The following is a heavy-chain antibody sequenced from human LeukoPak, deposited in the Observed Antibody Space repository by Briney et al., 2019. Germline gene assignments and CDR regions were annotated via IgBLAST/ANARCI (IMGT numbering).Heavy chain of an antibody. V-gene: IGHV1-69*13. Sequence: ASVKVSCEASGGTFSRYAISWVRQAPGQGLEWMGGIIPIFGTANYAQKFQGRVTITADESTSTAYMELSSLRSEDTAVYYCARGSSYYDSSGPWGQGTLVTVSS. J-gene: IGHJ4*02. D-gene: IGHD3-22*01. CDR3: ARGSSYYDSSGP. CDR2: IIPIFGTA. CDR1: GGTFSRYA.